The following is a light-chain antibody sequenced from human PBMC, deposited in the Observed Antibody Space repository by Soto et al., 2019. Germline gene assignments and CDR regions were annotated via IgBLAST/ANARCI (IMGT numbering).Light chain of an antibody. CDR1: QSINSW. CDR3: QEYNSYSGV. J-gene: IGKJ1*01. Sequence: DMQMTQFPSTLSASVGDRVTISCRASQSINSWLAWYQQKPGKAPKVLIYRASNLGSGVPSRFSGSGSGTEFTLTISSLQPDDFATYYCQEYNSYSGVFGQGTKVEIK. V-gene: IGKV1-5*03. CDR2: RAS.